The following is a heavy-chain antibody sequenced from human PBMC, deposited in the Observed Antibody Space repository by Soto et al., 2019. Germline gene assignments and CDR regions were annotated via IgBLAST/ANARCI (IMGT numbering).Heavy chain of an antibody. Sequence: QVQLVQSGAEVKKPGASVKVSCKASGYTFTGYYMHWVRQAPGQGLEWMGWFNPNSGGTNYAQKFQGWVTMTRDTSISTAYMELSRLRSDDTAVYYCARGSSSWGESRSFDYWGQGTLVTVSS. J-gene: IGHJ4*02. CDR1: GYTFTGYY. CDR2: FNPNSGGT. CDR3: ARGSSSWGESRSFDY. V-gene: IGHV1-2*04. D-gene: IGHD6-13*01.